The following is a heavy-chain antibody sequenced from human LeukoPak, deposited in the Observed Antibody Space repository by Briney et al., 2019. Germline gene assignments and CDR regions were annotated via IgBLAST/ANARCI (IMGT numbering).Heavy chain of an antibody. CDR3: ARGVYYYDSTED. J-gene: IGHJ4*02. CDR1: GGSFRGYY. V-gene: IGHV4-34*01. Sequence: SETLSLTCAVYGGSFRGYYWSWIRQPPGKGLEWIGEINHSGSTNYNPSLKSRVTISVDTSKNQFSLKLSSVTAADTAVYYCARGVYYYDSTEDWGQGTLVTVSS. CDR2: INHSGST. D-gene: IGHD3-22*01.